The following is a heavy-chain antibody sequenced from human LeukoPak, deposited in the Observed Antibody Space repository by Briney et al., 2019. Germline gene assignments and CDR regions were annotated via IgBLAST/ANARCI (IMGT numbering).Heavy chain of an antibody. Sequence: GGSLRLSCAASGFTFDDYGMSWVRQAPGKGLEWVSGINWNGGSTGYADSVKGRFTISRDNAKNSLYLQMNSLRAEDTAVYYCARDNYGSGSYYDRFPMDVWGKGTTVTVSS. CDR1: GFTFDDYG. CDR3: ARDNYGSGSYYDRFPMDV. V-gene: IGHV3-20*04. J-gene: IGHJ6*03. CDR2: INWNGGST. D-gene: IGHD3-10*01.